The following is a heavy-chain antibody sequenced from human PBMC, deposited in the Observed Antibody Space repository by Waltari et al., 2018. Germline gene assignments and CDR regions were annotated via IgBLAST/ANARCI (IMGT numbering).Heavy chain of an antibody. Sequence: QVQLQQWGAGLLGPSETLSLTCAVYGASFSAYSWGWVRQPPGKGLEWIGQIRHPGSTNYNPSLKSRVTISIDTPRSQFSLRLSSVTAADTALYFCTRGGNYDFWSHRPFVDPWGQGTLVTVSS. J-gene: IGHJ5*02. CDR3: TRGGNYDFWSHRPFVDP. CDR2: IRHPGST. D-gene: IGHD3-3*01. V-gene: IGHV4-34*01. CDR1: GASFSAYS.